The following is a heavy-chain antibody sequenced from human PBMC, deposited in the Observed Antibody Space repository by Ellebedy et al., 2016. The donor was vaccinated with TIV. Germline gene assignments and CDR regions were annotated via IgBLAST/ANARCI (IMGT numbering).Heavy chain of an antibody. CDR3: ARRHYASGWYTGTSDV. J-gene: IGHJ3*01. CDR1: GYSFTNYD. V-gene: IGHV1-8*01. Sequence: ASVKVSXKASGYSFTNYDVNWVRQAPGKGLEWMGWMNPRSGNTGYAEKFQGRVIMTRDNTITTAYLQLNSLTPDDTAVYFCARRHYASGWYTGTSDVWGQGTMVTVSS. D-gene: IGHD6-19*01. CDR2: MNPRSGNT.